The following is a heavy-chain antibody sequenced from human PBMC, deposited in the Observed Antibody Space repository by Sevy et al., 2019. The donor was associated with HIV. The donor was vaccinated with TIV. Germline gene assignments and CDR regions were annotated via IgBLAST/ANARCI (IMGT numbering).Heavy chain of an antibody. CDR3: TRVHSGGYPFDY. CDR2: IYSSGRT. D-gene: IGHD3-22*01. V-gene: IGHV3-53*01. Sequence: GGSLRLSCAASGFSVSSNYMSWVRQAPGKGLEWVSLIYSSGRTYYGDSVKGRFTISRDDSKNTLYLQMSSVRAEDTALYYCTRVHSGGYPFDYWGQGSLVTVSS. J-gene: IGHJ4*02. CDR1: GFSVSSNY.